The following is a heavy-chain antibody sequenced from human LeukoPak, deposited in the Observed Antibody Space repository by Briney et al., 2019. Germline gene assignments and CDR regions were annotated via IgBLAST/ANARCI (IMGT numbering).Heavy chain of an antibody. CDR2: LSGNGNTI. Sequence: GGSLRLSCAASGFTFSTYAMSWVRQAPGKELECVSALSGNGNTIYYADSVKGRFTISRDNSKNTLSLQMNSLRAEDTAVYYCAKALYGGHDYWGQGTLVTVSS. CDR1: GFTFSTYA. V-gene: IGHV3-23*01. CDR3: AKALYGGHDY. D-gene: IGHD4-23*01. J-gene: IGHJ4*02.